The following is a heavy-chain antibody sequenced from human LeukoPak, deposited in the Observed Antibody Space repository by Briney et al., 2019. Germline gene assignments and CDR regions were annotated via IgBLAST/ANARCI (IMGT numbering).Heavy chain of an antibody. V-gene: IGHV3-74*01. CDR2: INREGTTT. J-gene: IGHJ4*02. CDR3: QKDPYPSPDS. Sequence: GGSLRLSCAASGFTFSNFWMYWVRQAPGKGLVWVSRINREGTTTVYADSVKGRFTISRDNAKSTLYLQMNSLRAEDTAVCYCQKDPYPSPDSWGKGPLFTVS. CDR1: GFTFSNFW. D-gene: IGHD2-15*01.